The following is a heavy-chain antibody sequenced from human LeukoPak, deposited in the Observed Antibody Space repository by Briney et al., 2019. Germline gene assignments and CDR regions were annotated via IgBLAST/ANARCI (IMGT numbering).Heavy chain of an antibody. CDR3: ARGQAYYYGFDY. D-gene: IGHD3-10*01. CDR1: RGSTSSGDYY. CDR2: IYYSATT. V-gene: IGHV4-30-4*08. Sequence: SQTPSLTRTVSRGSTSSGDYYWSWIRQPPGNCLEWIGYIYYSATTYYIPSLKSRLTISVDTSKNQFSLKLSSVTAADTAVYYCARGQAYYYGFDYWGQGTLVTVSS. J-gene: IGHJ4*02.